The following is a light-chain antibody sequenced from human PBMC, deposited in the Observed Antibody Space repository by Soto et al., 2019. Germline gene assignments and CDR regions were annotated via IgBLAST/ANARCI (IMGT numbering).Light chain of an antibody. J-gene: IGKJ2*01. V-gene: IGKV3-20*01. CDR3: QFFGSSRYT. CDR2: GTS. CDR1: QSISSSY. Sequence: EIVLTQSPGILSLSPGERATLACRASQSISSSYLAWYQQKPGQAPRLLIYGTSSRATGIPDRFSGSGSGTDFTLIISRLEPEDVAVYYCQFFGSSRYTFGQGTKLEIK.